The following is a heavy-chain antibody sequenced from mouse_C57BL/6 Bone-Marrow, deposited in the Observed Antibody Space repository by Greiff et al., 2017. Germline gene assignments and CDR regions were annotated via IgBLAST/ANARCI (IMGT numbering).Heavy chain of an antibody. CDR1: GFSLTSYG. V-gene: IGHV2-2*01. CDR3: ATHY. CDR2: IWSGGST. Sequence: VQLQQSGPGLVQPSQSLSITCTVSGFSLTSYGVHWVRQSPGKGLEWLGVIWSGGSTDYNAAFISRLSISKDNSKSQVFFKMNSLQADDTAIYYCATHYWGQGTLVTVSA. J-gene: IGHJ3*01.